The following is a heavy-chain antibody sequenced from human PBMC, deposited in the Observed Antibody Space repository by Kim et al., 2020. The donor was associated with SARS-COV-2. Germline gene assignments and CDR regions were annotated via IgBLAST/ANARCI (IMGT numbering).Heavy chain of an antibody. Sequence: SETLSLTCTVSGGSISSSSYYWGWIRQPPGKGLEWIGSIYYSGSTYYNPSLKSRVTISVDTSKNQFSLKLSSVTAADTAVYYCARHGFLAGTFMYNWNRPFDYWGQGTLVTVSS. CDR1: GGSISSSSYY. J-gene: IGHJ4*02. V-gene: IGHV4-39*01. CDR2: IYYSGST. D-gene: IGHD1-20*01. CDR3: ARHGFLAGTFMYNWNRPFDY.